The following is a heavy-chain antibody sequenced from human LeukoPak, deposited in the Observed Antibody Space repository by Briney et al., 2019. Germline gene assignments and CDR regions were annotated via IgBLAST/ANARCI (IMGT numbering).Heavy chain of an antibody. V-gene: IGHV1-2*02. D-gene: IGHD2-21*02. Sequence: ASVKVSCKASGYTFTGYYMHWVRQAPGQGLERMGWINPNSGGTNYAQKFQGRVTMTRDTSISTAYMELSRLRSDDTAVYYCARGGHIVVVTAIFWGQGTLVTVSS. CDR3: ARGGHIVVVTAIF. CDR1: GYTFTGYY. J-gene: IGHJ4*02. CDR2: INPNSGGT.